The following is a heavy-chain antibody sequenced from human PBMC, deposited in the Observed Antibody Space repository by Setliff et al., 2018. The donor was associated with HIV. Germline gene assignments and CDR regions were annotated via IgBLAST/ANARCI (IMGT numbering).Heavy chain of an antibody. Sequence: PSETLSLTCIVSGGSISDYYWSWIRQPAGKGLEWIGRIYSTGSTTYNPSLKSRLTMSVDMSKNQVPLKLKSVTAADTAVYYCAREVAGTEDHWGQGTLVTVSS. D-gene: IGHD6-19*01. J-gene: IGHJ4*02. CDR1: GGSISDYY. CDR2: IYSTGST. CDR3: AREVAGTEDH. V-gene: IGHV4-4*07.